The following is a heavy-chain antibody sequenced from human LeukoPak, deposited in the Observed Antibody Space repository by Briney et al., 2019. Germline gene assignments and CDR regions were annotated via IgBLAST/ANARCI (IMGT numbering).Heavy chain of an antibody. CDR2: IRYDGNEK. D-gene: IGHD6-6*01. J-gene: IGHJ5*02. V-gene: IGHV3-30*02. CDR3: AKGCIAVRPHWFDP. CDR1: GFTFSSYG. Sequence: GGSLRLSCTASGFTFSSYGMHWVRQAPGKGLEWVAFIRYDGNEKHYKDPVKGRFTISTDNSKNTLYLQMNSLRADDTAVYYCAKGCIAVRPHWFDPWGQGTLVTVSS.